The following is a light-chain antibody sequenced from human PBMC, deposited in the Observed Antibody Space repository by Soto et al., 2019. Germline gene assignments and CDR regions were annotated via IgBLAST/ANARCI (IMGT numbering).Light chain of an antibody. Sequence: EIVLTQSPGTLSLSPGERATLSCRASQSVSSYSLAWYQKKPGQAPRLLIYGASSRAAGIPDRFSGSGSGTEFTLTISSLQSEDFAVYYCQQYGSSGTFGQGTKVDIK. CDR3: QQYGSSGT. J-gene: IGKJ1*01. CDR1: QSVSSYS. CDR2: GAS. V-gene: IGKV3-20*01.